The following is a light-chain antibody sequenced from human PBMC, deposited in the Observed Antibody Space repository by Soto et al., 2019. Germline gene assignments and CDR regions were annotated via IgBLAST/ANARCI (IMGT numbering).Light chain of an antibody. CDR3: QHYNSYSEA. Sequence: IHITHSPSTLCASFGYRFPITFRASQSVNRRLAWYQQKPGKAPKLLIYETSSLESGVPSRFGGSGSGTEFTLTISSLQPDDFATYYCQHYNSYSEAFGQGTKVDI. CDR1: QSVNRR. J-gene: IGKJ1*01. CDR2: ETS. V-gene: IGKV1-5*03.